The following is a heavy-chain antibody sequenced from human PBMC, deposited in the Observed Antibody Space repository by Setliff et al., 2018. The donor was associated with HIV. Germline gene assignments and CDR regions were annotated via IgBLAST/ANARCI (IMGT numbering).Heavy chain of an antibody. D-gene: IGHD3-16*01. J-gene: IGHJ4*02. CDR3: ARAFGPLD. Sequence: GGSLRLSCAASGFTFSSYAMDWVRQAPGKGLEWVSYISGSSSPIYYADSVKGRFTISRDNSKNTLYLQMNSLRAEDTAVYYCARAFGPLDWGQGTLVTVSS. CDR1: GFTFSSYA. CDR2: ISGSSSPI. V-gene: IGHV3-48*01.